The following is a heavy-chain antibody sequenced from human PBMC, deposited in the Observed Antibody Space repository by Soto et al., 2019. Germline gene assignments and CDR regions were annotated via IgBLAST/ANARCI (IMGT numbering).Heavy chain of an antibody. V-gene: IGHV2-70*11. CDR1: GFSLSTSGMC. CDR2: IDWDDDK. J-gene: IGHJ3*02. D-gene: IGHD1-20*01. Sequence: SGPTLVNPTQTLTLTCTFCGFSLSTSGMCVSRIRKPPGKALEWLARIDWDDDKYYSTSLKTRLTISKDTSKNQVVLTITNMDPLDTATYYCARIHNWNPHAFDIWGQGTMVTVSS. CDR3: ARIHNWNPHAFDI.